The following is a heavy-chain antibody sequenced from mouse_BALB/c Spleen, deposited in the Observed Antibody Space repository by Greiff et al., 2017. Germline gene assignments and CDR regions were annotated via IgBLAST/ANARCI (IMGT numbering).Heavy chain of an antibody. D-gene: IGHD2-14*01. CDR2: INPGSGGT. CDR1: GYAFTNYL. V-gene: IGHV1-54*01. CDR3: ARSRGVRRHYYAMDY. J-gene: IGHJ4*01. Sequence: QVQLQQSGAELVRPGTSVKVSCKASGYAFTNYLIEWVKQRPGQGLEWIGVINPGSGGTNYNEKFKGKATLTADKSSSTAYMQLSSLTSDDSAVYFCARSRGVRRHYYAMDYWGQGTSVTVSS.